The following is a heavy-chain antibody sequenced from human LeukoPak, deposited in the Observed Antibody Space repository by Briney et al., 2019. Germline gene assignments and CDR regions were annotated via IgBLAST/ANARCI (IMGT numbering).Heavy chain of an antibody. CDR3: TTPSRPNTDGETGAFDI. V-gene: IGHV3-15*01. CDR2: IKSKTDGGTT. Sequence: GGSLRLSCAASGFTFSNAWMSWVRQAPGKGLEWVGRIKSKTDGGTTDYAAPVKGRSTISRDDSKNTLYLQMNSLKTEGTAVYYCTTPSRPNTDGETGAFDIWGQGTMVTVSS. J-gene: IGHJ3*02. CDR1: GFTFSNAW.